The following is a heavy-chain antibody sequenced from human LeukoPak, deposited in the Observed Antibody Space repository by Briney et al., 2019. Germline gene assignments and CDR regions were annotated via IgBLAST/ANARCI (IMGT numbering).Heavy chain of an antibody. CDR3: AKDCRTRIAVAGTGYYYYYMDV. V-gene: IGHV3-30*02. CDR1: GFTLSSYG. D-gene: IGHD6-19*01. Sequence: GGSLRLFCAASGFTLSSYGMHWVRQAPGKGLEWVAFIRYDGSNKYYADAVKGQFTTSRDNSKNTLYLQMNSLRAEDTAVYYCAKDCRTRIAVAGTGYYYYYMDVWGKGTTVTVSS. CDR2: IRYDGSNK. J-gene: IGHJ6*03.